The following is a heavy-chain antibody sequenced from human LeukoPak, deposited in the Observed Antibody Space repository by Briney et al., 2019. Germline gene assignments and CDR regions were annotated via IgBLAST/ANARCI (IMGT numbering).Heavy chain of an antibody. CDR1: GKSFSGYY. D-gene: IGHD6-13*01. CDR3: ASIVYSSRSLDP. Sequence: SETLSLTCTVYGKSFSGYYWTCIRQSPGKGLEWIGEINHSGSTNYNPSLKSRVTISVDKSKNQFSLKLSSVTAADTAVYYCASIVYSSRSLDPWGQGTLVTVSS. V-gene: IGHV4-34*01. J-gene: IGHJ5*02. CDR2: INHSGST.